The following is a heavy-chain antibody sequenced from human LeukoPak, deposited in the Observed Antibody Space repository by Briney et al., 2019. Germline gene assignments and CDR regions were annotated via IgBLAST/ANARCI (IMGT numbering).Heavy chain of an antibody. D-gene: IGHD3-10*01. J-gene: IGHJ4*02. Sequence: PGGSLRLSCAASGFTFSNYDMSWFRQAPGKGLEWVSAIIGTGDSTYYADSVTGRFSISRDNSKNTLYVQMNSLRAEDTAVYYCAKRGLPDYWGQGTLVTVSS. V-gene: IGHV3-23*01. CDR3: AKRGLPDY. CDR1: GFTFSNYD. CDR2: IIGTGDST.